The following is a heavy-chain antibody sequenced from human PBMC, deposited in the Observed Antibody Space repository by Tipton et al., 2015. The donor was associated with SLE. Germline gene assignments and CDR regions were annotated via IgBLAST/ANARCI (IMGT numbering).Heavy chain of an antibody. D-gene: IGHD6-19*01. CDR2: IKEDGSER. J-gene: IGHJ4*02. Sequence: GSLRLSCAVSGFTFSSYWMSWVRQAPGKGLEWVANIKEDGSERYYVDSVKGRFAISRDNAKNSLHLQMNSLRGEDTAIYYCAKARYSSGWLVDYWGQGTLVTVSS. CDR3: AKARYSSGWLVDY. V-gene: IGHV3-7*03. CDR1: GFTFSSYW.